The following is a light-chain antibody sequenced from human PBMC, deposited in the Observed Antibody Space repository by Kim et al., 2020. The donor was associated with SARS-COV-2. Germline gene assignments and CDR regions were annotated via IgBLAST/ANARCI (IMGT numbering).Light chain of an antibody. J-gene: IGLJ2*01. CDR2: GKN. Sequence: SSELTQDPAVSVALGQTVRITCQGDSLRSYYASWYQQKPGQAPVLVIYGKNNRPSGIPDRFSGSSSGNTASLTITGAQAEDEADYYCNSRDSSGNHPHAVVFGGGTQLTVL. CDR1: SLRSYY. CDR3: NSRDSSGNHPHAVV. V-gene: IGLV3-19*01.